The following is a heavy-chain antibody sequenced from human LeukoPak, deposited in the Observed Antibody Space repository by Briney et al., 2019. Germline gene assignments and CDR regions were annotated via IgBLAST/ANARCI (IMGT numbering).Heavy chain of an antibody. CDR3: AKDLGLWFGELVWPFDP. J-gene: IGHJ5*02. V-gene: IGHV3-23*01. Sequence: GGSLRLSCAASGFTFSSYAMSWVRQAPGKGLEWVSAISGSGGSTYYADSVKGRFTTSRDNSKNTLYLQMNSLRAEDTAVYYCAKDLGLWFGELVWPFDPWGQGTLVTVSS. D-gene: IGHD3-10*01. CDR2: ISGSGGST. CDR1: GFTFSSYA.